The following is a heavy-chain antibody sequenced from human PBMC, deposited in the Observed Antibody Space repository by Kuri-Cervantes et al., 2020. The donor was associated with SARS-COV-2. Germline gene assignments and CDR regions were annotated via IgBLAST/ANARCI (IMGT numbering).Heavy chain of an antibody. CDR2: TRNKANSYTT. Sequence: GGSLRLSCAASGFTFSDHYMDWVRQAPGKGLEWVGRTRNKANSYTTKYAASVKGRFTISRDDSKNSLYLQINSLKTEDTAVYYCARGNYYDSSGYFYYYGMDVWGQGTTVTVS. J-gene: IGHJ6*02. CDR1: GFTFSDHY. D-gene: IGHD3-22*01. V-gene: IGHV3-72*01. CDR3: ARGNYYDSSGYFYYYGMDV.